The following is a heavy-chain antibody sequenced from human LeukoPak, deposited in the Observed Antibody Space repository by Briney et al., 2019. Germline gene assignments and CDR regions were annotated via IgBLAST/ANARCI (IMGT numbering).Heavy chain of an antibody. CDR2: ISSSSSTI. CDR1: GFTFSSYS. J-gene: IGHJ3*02. V-gene: IGHV3-48*01. Sequence: PGGSLRLSCAASGFTFSSYSMNWVRQAPGKGLEWVSHISSSSSTIYYADSVKGRFTISRDNSKNTLYLQMNSLRAEDTAVYYCAKDGGSVDAFDIWGQGTMVTVSS. CDR3: AKDGGSVDAFDI. D-gene: IGHD2-15*01.